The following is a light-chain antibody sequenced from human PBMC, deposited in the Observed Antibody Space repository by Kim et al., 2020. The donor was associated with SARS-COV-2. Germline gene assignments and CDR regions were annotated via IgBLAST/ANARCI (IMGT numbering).Light chain of an antibody. Sequence: SYELTQPPSVSVSPGQTASITCSGDKLGDKYACWYQQQPGQSPVLVIYQDSKRPSGIPERFSGSNSGNTATLTISGPQAMDEADYYCQAWDSSTVVFGG. CDR3: QAWDSSTVV. CDR1: KLGDKY. J-gene: IGLJ2*01. CDR2: QDS. V-gene: IGLV3-1*01.